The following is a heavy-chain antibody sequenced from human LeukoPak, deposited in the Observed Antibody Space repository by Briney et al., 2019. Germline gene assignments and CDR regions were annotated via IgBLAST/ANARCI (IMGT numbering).Heavy chain of an antibody. CDR2: IFHSGST. J-gene: IGHJ2*01. CDR3: ARGRGLLYWYFDL. Sequence: SQTLSLTCTVSGGSISSGGYYWSWIRQPPGKGLEWIGYIFHSGSTYYNPSLKSRVTISVDRSKNQFSLKLSSVTAADTAVYYCARGRGLLYWYFDLWGRGTLVTVSA. CDR1: GGSISSGGYY. V-gene: IGHV4-30-2*01. D-gene: IGHD4-17*01.